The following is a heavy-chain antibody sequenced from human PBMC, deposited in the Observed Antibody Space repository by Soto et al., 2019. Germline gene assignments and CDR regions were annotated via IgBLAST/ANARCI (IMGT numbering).Heavy chain of an antibody. V-gene: IGHV3-48*01. Sequence: GGSLRLSCAASGFTFSSYSMNWVRQAPGKGLEWVSYISSSSSTIYYADSVKGRFTISRDNAKNSLYLQMNSLRAEDTAVYYCASFGYSYGYPVLSNMDVWGKATTVTVS. CDR1: GFTFSSYS. J-gene: IGHJ6*03. CDR2: ISSSSSTI. D-gene: IGHD5-18*01. CDR3: ASFGYSYGYPVLSNMDV.